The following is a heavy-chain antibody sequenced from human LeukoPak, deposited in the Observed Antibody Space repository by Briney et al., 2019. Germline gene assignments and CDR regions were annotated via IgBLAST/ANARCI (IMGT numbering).Heavy chain of an antibody. Sequence: ASVKVSCKASGYTFTSYDISWVRQAPGQGLEWMGWISAYNGNTNYAQKLQGRVTMTTDTSTSTAYMELRSLRSDDTAVYYCARVNPRASGSYGVFDYWGQGTLVTVSS. CDR3: ARVNPRASGSYGVFDY. CDR1: GYTFTSYD. D-gene: IGHD1-26*01. V-gene: IGHV1-18*01. CDR2: ISAYNGNT. J-gene: IGHJ4*02.